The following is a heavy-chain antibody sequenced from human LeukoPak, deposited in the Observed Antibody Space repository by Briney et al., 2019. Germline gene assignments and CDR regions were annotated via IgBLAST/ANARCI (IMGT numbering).Heavy chain of an antibody. J-gene: IGHJ4*02. V-gene: IGHV3-9*03. D-gene: IGHD2-15*01. CDR1: GFTFDDYA. Sequence: GRSLRLSCAASGFTFDDYAMHWVRQAPGKGLEWVSGISCNSGSIGYADSVKGRFTISRDNAKNSLYLQMNSLRAEDMALYYCAKALLRGYCSGGSCHPFDYWGQGTLVTVSS. CDR2: ISCNSGSI. CDR3: AKALLRGYCSGGSCHPFDY.